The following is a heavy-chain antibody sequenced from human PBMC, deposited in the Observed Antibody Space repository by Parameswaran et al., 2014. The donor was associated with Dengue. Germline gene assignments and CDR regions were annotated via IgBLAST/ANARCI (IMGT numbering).Heavy chain of an antibody. Sequence: RWIRQPPGKGLEWIGEINHSGSTNYNPSLKSRVTISVDTSKNQFSLKLSSVTAADTAVYYCARRIFEWPDYYGMDVWGQGTTVTVSS. J-gene: IGHJ6*02. V-gene: IGHV4-34*01. CDR2: INHSGST. CDR3: ARRIFEWPDYYGMDV. D-gene: IGHD3-3*01.